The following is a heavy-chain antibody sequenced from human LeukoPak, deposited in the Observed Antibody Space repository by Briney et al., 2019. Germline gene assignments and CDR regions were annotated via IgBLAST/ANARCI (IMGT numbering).Heavy chain of an antibody. D-gene: IGHD3-22*01. CDR1: RFTFSSYD. J-gene: IGHJ4*02. CDR2: ISGSGGST. Sequence: GGSLRLSCAASRFTFSSYDMSWVRQAPGKGLEWVSAISGSGGSTYYADSVKGRFTISRDNSKNTLYLQMNSLRAEDTAVYYCAKARVVKTFYFDYWGQGTLVTVSS. V-gene: IGHV3-23*01. CDR3: AKARVVKTFYFDY.